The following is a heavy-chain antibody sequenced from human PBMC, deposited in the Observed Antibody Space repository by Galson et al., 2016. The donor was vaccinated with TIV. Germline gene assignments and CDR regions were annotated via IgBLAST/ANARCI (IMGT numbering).Heavy chain of an antibody. J-gene: IGHJ6*02. D-gene: IGHD1-26*01. CDR1: GGTFNKYA. Sequence: SVKVSCKASGGTFNKYATSWVRQAPGQGLEWMGGIIPIFRTSRYAQKFQGRVTITADEYMSTVDMELSSLRSEDTAVYSCVRGMGATTYYQYGMDVWGQGTTVTVSS. CDR3: VRGMGATTYYQYGMDV. V-gene: IGHV1-69*13. CDR2: IIPIFRTS.